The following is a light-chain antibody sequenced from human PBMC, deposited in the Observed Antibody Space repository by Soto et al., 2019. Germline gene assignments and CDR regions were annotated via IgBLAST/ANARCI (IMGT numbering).Light chain of an antibody. CDR2: STS. Sequence: VVVTQSPGTLSLSPGERATLSCRASQSVSNLAWYQQTPGQAPSLLIFSTSNRATGVPDRFSGGGFGTDFTLSITGLEPEDVAGYYCLQYGSSSRTFGQGTRVEI. CDR3: LQYGSSSRT. V-gene: IGKV3-20*01. CDR1: QSVSN. J-gene: IGKJ1*01.